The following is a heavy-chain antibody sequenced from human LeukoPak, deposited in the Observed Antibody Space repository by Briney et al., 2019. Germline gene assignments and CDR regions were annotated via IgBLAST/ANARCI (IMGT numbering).Heavy chain of an antibody. Sequence: GGSQRLSCAASGFTFSSYAMNWVRQAPGKGLEWVSYISTSGSSIYYADSVKGRFTMSRDNAKNSLFLEMNSLGAEDTAVYYCARDRSGWYYFDYWGQGVLVTVSS. V-gene: IGHV3-48*03. CDR1: GFTFSSYA. D-gene: IGHD6-19*01. J-gene: IGHJ4*02. CDR3: ARDRSGWYYFDY. CDR2: ISTSGSSI.